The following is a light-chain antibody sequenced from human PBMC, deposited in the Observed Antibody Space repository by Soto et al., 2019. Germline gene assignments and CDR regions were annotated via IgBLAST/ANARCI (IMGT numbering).Light chain of an antibody. Sequence: QSVLTQPASVSGSPGQSITISCTVTSGDIGSYNRVSWYQQHPGKAPKLIIYEVTDRPSGVSNRFSGSKSGNTASLTISGLQAEDEAEYYCSSYTNINTRACVFGTGTKVNVL. CDR1: SGDIGSYNR. CDR3: SSYTNINTRACV. J-gene: IGLJ1*01. CDR2: EVT. V-gene: IGLV2-14*01.